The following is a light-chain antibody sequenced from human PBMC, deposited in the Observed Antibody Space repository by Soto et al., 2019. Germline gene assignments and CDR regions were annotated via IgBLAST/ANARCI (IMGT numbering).Light chain of an antibody. Sequence: DIVLTQSPGTLSLPPGERAILSCSASQSVSSSHLAWYQQKPGQAPSLLIYGASSRATGIPDRFSGSGSGTDFSLTISRLEPEDFAVYYCQHYGTSPPALTFGGGTKVEIK. CDR2: GAS. CDR3: QHYGTSPPALT. V-gene: IGKV3-20*01. CDR1: QSVSSSH. J-gene: IGKJ4*01.